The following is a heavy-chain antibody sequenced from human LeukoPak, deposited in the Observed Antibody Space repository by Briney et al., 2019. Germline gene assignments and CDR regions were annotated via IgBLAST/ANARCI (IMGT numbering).Heavy chain of an antibody. CDR2: ISVGSDVI. V-gene: IGHV3-23*01. Sequence: GGSLRLSCAVSGLTFSNSAMSWVRQAPGKGLEWVSAISVGSDVIYYADSVKGRFTISRDNSKNTLYLQMNSLRAEDTAVYYCAKWEPTYYYDSSGRRAPDRYFQHWGQGTLVTVSS. D-gene: IGHD3-22*01. CDR3: AKWEPTYYYDSSGRRAPDRYFQH. J-gene: IGHJ1*01. CDR1: GLTFSNSA.